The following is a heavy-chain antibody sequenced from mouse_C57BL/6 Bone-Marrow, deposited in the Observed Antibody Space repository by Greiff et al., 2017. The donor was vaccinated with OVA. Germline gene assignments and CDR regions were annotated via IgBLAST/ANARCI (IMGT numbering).Heavy chain of an antibody. J-gene: IGHJ2*01. V-gene: IGHV1-81*01. CDR2: IYPRSGNT. Sequence: QVQLQQSGAELARPGASVKLSCKASGYTFTSYGISWVKQRTGQGLEWIGEIYPRSGNTYYNEKFKGKATLSADKSSSTAYMELRSLTSEDSAVYFCARGTTVVATYDYWGQGTTLTVSS. CDR1: GYTFTSYG. CDR3: ARGTTVVATYDY. D-gene: IGHD1-1*01.